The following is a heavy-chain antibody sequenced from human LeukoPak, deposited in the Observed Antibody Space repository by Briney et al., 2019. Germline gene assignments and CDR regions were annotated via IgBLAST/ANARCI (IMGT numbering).Heavy chain of an antibody. CDR1: GGSVSSNYW. CDR2: IYHSGNT. D-gene: IGHD6-13*01. CDR3: ETSSSLNGIDS. V-gene: IGHV4-4*02. Sequence: NPSGTLSLTCAVSGGSVSSNYWWSWVRQPPGKGLEWIGEIYHSGNTNYNPSLKSRVAISLDKSKNQFSLKVNSVTAADTAAYARETSSSLNGIDSWGRGALVIVSS. J-gene: IGHJ4*02.